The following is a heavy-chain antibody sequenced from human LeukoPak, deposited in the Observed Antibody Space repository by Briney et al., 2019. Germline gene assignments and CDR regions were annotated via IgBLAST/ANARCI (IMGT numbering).Heavy chain of an antibody. CDR2: IIPMFGTA. D-gene: IGHD3-10*01. Sequence: GASVKVSCKASGFTLTNFFMHWVRQAPGQGLEWMGGIIPMFGTANYAQKFQGRVTITTDESTSTAYMEMSSLRSEDTAVYYCARSISMVRGVIPNWFDPWGQGTLVTVSS. V-gene: IGHV1-69*05. CDR1: GFTLTNFF. J-gene: IGHJ5*02. CDR3: ARSISMVRGVIPNWFDP.